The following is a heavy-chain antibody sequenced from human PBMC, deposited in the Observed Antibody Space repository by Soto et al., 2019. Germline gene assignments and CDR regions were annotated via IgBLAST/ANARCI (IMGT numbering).Heavy chain of an antibody. J-gene: IGHJ5*02. V-gene: IGHV4-4*02. CDR3: ERHEGWTGPDQ. D-gene: IGHD2-8*02. CDR2: IFHDGNT. Sequence: ESLCRTGSVSGGSIGSGGWWSWVRQPPGKGLEWIAEIFHDGNTNYSPSLKSRVTISVDKSQNQFSLNVYSVTAADTAVYYCERHEGWTGPDQWGQGTMVTVS. CDR1: GGSIGSGGW.